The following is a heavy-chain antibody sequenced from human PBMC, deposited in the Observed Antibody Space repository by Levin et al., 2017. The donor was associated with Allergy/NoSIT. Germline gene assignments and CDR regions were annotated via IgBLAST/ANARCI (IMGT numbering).Heavy chain of an antibody. CDR1: GYTFTAYA. V-gene: IGHV1-3*01. D-gene: IGHD1-1*01. Sequence: PAASVKVSCKASGYTFTAYAMHWVRQAPGQRLEWMGSINAATDETEYSETFQGRVTITSDTSASTGYMEVSGLRSEDTAVYYCVTSNWNPPLFDSWGQGTLVNVSS. CDR2: INAATDET. J-gene: IGHJ4*02. CDR3: VTSNWNPPLFDS.